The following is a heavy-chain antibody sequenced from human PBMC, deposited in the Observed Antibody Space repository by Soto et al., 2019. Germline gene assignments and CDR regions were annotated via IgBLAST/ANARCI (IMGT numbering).Heavy chain of an antibody. Sequence: LSLTCTVSGGSISSSSYYWGWIRQPPGKGLEWIGSIYYSGSTYYNPSLKSRVTISVDTSKNQFSLKLSSVTAADTAVYYCARQRSTIFGVVPAVGYYYYYYMDVWGKGTTVTVSS. CDR3: ARQRSTIFGVVPAVGYYYYYYMDV. V-gene: IGHV4-39*01. CDR2: IYYSGST. J-gene: IGHJ6*03. CDR1: GGSISSSSYY. D-gene: IGHD3-3*01.